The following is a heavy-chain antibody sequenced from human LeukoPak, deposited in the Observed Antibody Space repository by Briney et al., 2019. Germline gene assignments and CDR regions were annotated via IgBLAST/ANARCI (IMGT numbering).Heavy chain of an antibody. CDR1: GYTFSDYY. Sequence: GASVKVSCRASGYTFSDYYMNWVRQAPGQGLEWMGWINPNSGDTKYAQRFQGRVTMTRDTSISTASMELSRLRSDDTAVYYCARETRGDYGDYVGYWGQGTLVTVSS. CDR2: INPNSGDT. V-gene: IGHV1-2*02. CDR3: ARETRGDYGDYVGY. D-gene: IGHD4-17*01. J-gene: IGHJ4*02.